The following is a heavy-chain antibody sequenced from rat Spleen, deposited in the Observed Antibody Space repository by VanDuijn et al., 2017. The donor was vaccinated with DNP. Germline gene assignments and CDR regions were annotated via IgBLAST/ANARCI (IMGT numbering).Heavy chain of an antibody. V-gene: IGHV5S13*01. Sequence: EVQLVESGGGLVRPGRSLKLSCAASGFTFSNYDMAWVRQAPTQGLEWVASISTSGGNTYYRDSVKGRFTVSRNNIQNTLYLEMNSLRSEDTATYYCARVTRAYYAMDAWGQGTSVTVSS. CDR1: GFTFSNYD. CDR2: ISTSGGNT. CDR3: ARVTRAYYAMDA. J-gene: IGHJ4*01. D-gene: IGHD1-4*01.